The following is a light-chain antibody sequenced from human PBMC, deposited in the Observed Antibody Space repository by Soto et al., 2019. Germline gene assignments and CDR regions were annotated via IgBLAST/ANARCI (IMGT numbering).Light chain of an antibody. V-gene: IGLV2-8*01. J-gene: IGLJ2*01. Sequence: QSVLTQPPSASGSPGQSVTISCTGTSSDVGGYNYVSWYQQHPGKAPKLMIYEVSKRPSGVPDRFSGSKSGNTASLTVFGLQAEDEADYYCSSYADTNIVVFGGGTKVTVL. CDR2: EVS. CDR3: SSYADTNIVV. CDR1: SSDVGGYNY.